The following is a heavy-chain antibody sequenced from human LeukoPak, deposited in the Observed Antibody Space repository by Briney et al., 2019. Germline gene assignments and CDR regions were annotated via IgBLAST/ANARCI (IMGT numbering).Heavy chain of an antibody. D-gene: IGHD5-18*01. V-gene: IGHV1-69*04. CDR3: ASSGRGYSYGFYAFDI. J-gene: IGHJ3*02. Sequence: SVKISCKASGGTFSSYAISWVRQAPGQGLEWMGRIIPILGIANYAQKFQGRVTITADKSTSTAYMELSSLRSEDTAVYYCASSGRGYSYGFYAFDIWGQGTMVTVSS. CDR2: IIPILGIA. CDR1: GGTFSSYA.